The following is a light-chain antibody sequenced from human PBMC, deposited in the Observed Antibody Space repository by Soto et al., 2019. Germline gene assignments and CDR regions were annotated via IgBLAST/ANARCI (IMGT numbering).Light chain of an antibody. Sequence: AIRMTQSPSSLSASTGDRVTITCRASLYITSYLAWYQQKPGKAPKLLIYAASTLQSGVPSRFSGSGSGTDFTLTITCLQSEDFATYYCQQYYSYPRTFGQGTKVEIK. CDR2: AAS. V-gene: IGKV1-8*01. J-gene: IGKJ1*01. CDR3: QQYYSYPRT. CDR1: LYITSY.